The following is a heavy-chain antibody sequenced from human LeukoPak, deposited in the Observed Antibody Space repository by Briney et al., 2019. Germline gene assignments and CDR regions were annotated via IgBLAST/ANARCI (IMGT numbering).Heavy chain of an antibody. CDR2: MNPNSGNT. J-gene: IGHJ6*03. Sequence: ASVKVSCKASGYTFTSYDINWVRQATGQGLEWMGWMNPNSGNTGYAQKFQGRVTITRNTSISTAYMELSSLRSEDTGVYYCAREGQSHPYYYYMDVWGKGSTVTVSS. CDR1: GYTFTSYD. CDR3: AREGQSHPYYYYMDV. V-gene: IGHV1-8*03. D-gene: IGHD5-24*01.